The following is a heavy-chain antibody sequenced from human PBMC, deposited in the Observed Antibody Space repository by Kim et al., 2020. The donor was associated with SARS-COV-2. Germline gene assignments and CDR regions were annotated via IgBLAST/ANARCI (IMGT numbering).Heavy chain of an antibody. Sequence: GGSLRLSCAASGFTFDDYAMHWVRQAPGKGLEWVSGISWNSGSIGYADSVKGRFTISRDNAKNSLYLQMNSLRAEDTALYYCAKDRGLAAAGTFIFDYWGQGTLVTVSS. J-gene: IGHJ4*02. CDR1: GFTFDDYA. CDR2: ISWNSGSI. D-gene: IGHD6-13*01. CDR3: AKDRGLAAAGTFIFDY. V-gene: IGHV3-9*01.